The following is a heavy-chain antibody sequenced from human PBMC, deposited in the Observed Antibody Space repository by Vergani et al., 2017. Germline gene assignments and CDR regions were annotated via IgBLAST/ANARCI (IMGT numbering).Heavy chain of an antibody. CDR1: GGSFTSYH. CDR3: ARVNTETNGQLYYYYYMDV. J-gene: IGHJ6*03. CDR2: IDHTGRP. Sequence: QVQLQQWGGGLLKPSETLSLTCVVNGGSFTSYHWTWIRQSPGEGLEWVGDIDHTGRPDYNPSLKSGLTMSVDKSRNQFSLTLNSVTATDTAIYFCARVNTETNGQLYYYYYMDVWGQGTAVTVS. V-gene: IGHV4-34*01. D-gene: IGHD4-11*01.